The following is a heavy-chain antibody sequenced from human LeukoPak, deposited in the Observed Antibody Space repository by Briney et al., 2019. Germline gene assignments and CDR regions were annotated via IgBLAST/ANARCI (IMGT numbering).Heavy chain of an antibody. CDR1: GFTFSSYS. D-gene: IGHD2-21*01. J-gene: IGHJ3*01. Sequence: GGSLRLSCAASGFTFSSYSMNWVRQAPGKGREWVSSISSSSSYIYYADSVKGRFSISRDNARKSLYLQMNSLRAEDTAVYYCAINGCYRGVCDFDVWGQGTMVTGSS. V-gene: IGHV3-21*01. CDR2: ISSSSSYI. CDR3: AINGCYRGVCDFDV.